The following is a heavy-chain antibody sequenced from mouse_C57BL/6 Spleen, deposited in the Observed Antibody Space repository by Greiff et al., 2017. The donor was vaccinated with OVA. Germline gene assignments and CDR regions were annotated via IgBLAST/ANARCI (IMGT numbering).Heavy chain of an antibody. CDR2: IWSGGST. V-gene: IGHV2-2*01. D-gene: IGHD1-1*01. CDR3: ARNRDYYGSSHGAMDY. CDR1: GFSLTSYG. J-gene: IGHJ4*01. Sequence: QVQLKESGPGLVQPSQSLSITCTVSGFSLTSYGVHWVRQSPGKGLEWLGVIWSGGSTDYNAAFISRLSISKDNSKSQVFFKMNSLQADDTAIYXCARNRDYYGSSHGAMDYWGQGTSVTVSS.